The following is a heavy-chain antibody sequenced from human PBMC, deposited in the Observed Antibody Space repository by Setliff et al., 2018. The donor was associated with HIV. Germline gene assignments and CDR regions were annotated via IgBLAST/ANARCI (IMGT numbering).Heavy chain of an antibody. V-gene: IGHV3-7*03. D-gene: IGHD2-8*01. CDR1: GFTFSNFW. CDR3: ARVLLRTNAVYGVVSNRFDP. CDR2: ISPDGSRN. Sequence: PGGSLRLSCAASGFTFSNFWMHWIRQAPGKGLEWVASISPDGSRNHCVGSVKGRFTASRDNAKSSLYLQMNSLRAEDTAVYYCARVLLRTNAVYGVVSNRFDPWGQGTLVTVSS. J-gene: IGHJ5*02.